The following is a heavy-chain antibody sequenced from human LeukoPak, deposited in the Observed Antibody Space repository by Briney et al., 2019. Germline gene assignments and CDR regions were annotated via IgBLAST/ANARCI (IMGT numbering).Heavy chain of an antibody. J-gene: IGHJ6*04. V-gene: IGHV4-39*07. CDR1: GGSISSSSYY. D-gene: IGHD3-3*01. Sequence: PSETLSLTCTVSGGSISSSSYYWGWIRQPPGKGLEWIGSIYYSGSTYYNPSLKSRVTISVDTSKNQFSLKLSSVTAADTAVYYCARDPVTIFGVGPRDVWGKGTTVTVSS. CDR2: IYYSGST. CDR3: ARDPVTIFGVGPRDV.